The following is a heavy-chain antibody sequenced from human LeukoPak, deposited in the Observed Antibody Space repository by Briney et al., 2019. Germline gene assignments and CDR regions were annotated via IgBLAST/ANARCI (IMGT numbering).Heavy chain of an antibody. D-gene: IGHD3-22*01. CDR1: GFTFSSYG. J-gene: IGHJ4*02. CDR3: AKNRVNSGYSAYWDHRFDY. V-gene: IGHV3-30*18. Sequence: PGGSLRLSCAASGFTFSSYGMHWVRQAPGKGLEWVAVISYDGSNKYYADSVKGRFTISRDNSKNTLYLQMNSLRAEDTAVYYCAKNRVNSGYSAYWDHRFDYWGQGTLVTVSS. CDR2: ISYDGSNK.